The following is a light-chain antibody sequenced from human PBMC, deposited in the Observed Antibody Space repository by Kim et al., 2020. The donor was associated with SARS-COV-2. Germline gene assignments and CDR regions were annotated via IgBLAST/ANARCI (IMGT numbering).Light chain of an antibody. J-gene: IGKJ2*03. V-gene: IGKV3-20*01. CDR1: QSISSSY. CDR2: GAS. Sequence: EIVLTQSPGTLSLSPGERATLSCRASQSISSSYLGWYQQKPGQAPRLLIYGASSRATGIPDRFSGSGSGTDFTLTISRLESEDFAVYYCQHYGSAPYSFGQGTKLEI. CDR3: QHYGSAPYS.